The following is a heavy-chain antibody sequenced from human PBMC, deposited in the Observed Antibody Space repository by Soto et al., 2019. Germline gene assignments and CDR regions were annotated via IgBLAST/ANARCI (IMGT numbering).Heavy chain of an antibody. CDR2: ISGSGGST. Sequence: PGGSLRLSCAASGFTFSSYAMSWVRQAPGKGLEWVSAISGSGGSTYYADSVKGRSTISRDNSKNTLYLQMNSLRAEDTAVYYCAKDWDRGGSYFDYWGQGTLVTVSS. V-gene: IGHV3-23*01. J-gene: IGHJ4*02. CDR1: GFTFSSYA. CDR3: AKDWDRGGSYFDY. D-gene: IGHD1-26*01.